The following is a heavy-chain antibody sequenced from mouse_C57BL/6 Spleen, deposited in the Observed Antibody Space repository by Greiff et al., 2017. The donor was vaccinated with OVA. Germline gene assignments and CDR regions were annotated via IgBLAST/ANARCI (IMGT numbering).Heavy chain of an antibody. J-gene: IGHJ2*01. Sequence: QVQLQQPGAELVKPGASVKLSCKASGYTFTSYWMHWVKQRPGQGLEWIGMIHPNSGSTNYNEKFKSKATLTVDKSSITAYMQLSSLTSVDSSVYYCSRAYYCYYMYFDYWGQGTTLTVSS. CDR3: SRAYYCYYMYFDY. CDR1: GYTFTSYW. D-gene: IGHD2-12*01. CDR2: IHPNSGST. V-gene: IGHV1-64*01.